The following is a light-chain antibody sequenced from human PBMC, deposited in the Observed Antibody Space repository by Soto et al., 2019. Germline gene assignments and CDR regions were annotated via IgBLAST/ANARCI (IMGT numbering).Light chain of an antibody. CDR2: AAS. CDR3: LQDYNYPRT. V-gene: IGKV1-6*01. CDR1: QGIRND. Sequence: AIQMTQSPSSLSASVGDRVTITCRASQGIRNDLGWYQQKPGKAPKLLIYAASSLQSVGPSRFSGSGSGTDFTLTISSLQPEDFATYYCLQDYNYPRTFGQGTKVEIK. J-gene: IGKJ1*01.